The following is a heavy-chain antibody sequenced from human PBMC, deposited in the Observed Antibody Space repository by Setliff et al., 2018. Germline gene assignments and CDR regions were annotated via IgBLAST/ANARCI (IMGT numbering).Heavy chain of an antibody. V-gene: IGHV1-3*01. J-gene: IGHJ3*02. Sequence: VSCKASGYTFTSYGVHWVRQAPGQRLEWMGWINAANGKTKYSQKFQGRVTITRDTSASTAYMELRSLRSDDTAVYYCARDYGASDGFDIWGQGTMVTVSS. CDR1: GYTFTSYG. CDR2: INAANGKT. CDR3: ARDYGASDGFDI. D-gene: IGHD4-17*01.